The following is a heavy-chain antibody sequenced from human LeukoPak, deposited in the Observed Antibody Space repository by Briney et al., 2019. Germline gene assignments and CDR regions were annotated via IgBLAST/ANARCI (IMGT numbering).Heavy chain of an antibody. CDR2: IKGDGSSV. J-gene: IGHJ3*02. CDR3: AREGGSYNGDAFDI. D-gene: IGHD1-26*01. CDR1: GFTFSNNW. Sequence: GGSLRLSCAASGFTFSNNWMHWVRQTPGKGLVWVSRIKGDGSSVDYADSVKGRFTISRDNAKNSLYLQMNSLRAEDTALYYCAREGGSYNGDAFDIWGQGTMVTVSS. V-gene: IGHV3-74*01.